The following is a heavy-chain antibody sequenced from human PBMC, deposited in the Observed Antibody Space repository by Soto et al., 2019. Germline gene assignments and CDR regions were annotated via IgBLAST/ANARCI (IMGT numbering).Heavy chain of an antibody. J-gene: IGHJ6*02. CDR1: GFSFSTSGVG. V-gene: IGHV2-5*01. D-gene: IGHD2-15*01. CDR2: IYWNGNE. Sequence: QITLRESGPTLVKPTQTLTLTCTFSGFSFSTSGVGVGWFRQPPGQALQWLALIYWNGNEGYSPSLNNRLTVTKNTSKNHVVLTMASVDPLDTATYYCARDLSGYYYVMEVWGQGTNVTVSS. CDR3: ARDLSGYYYVMEV.